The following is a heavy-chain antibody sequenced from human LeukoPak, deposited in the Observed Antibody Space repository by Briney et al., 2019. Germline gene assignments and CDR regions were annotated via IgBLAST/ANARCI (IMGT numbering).Heavy chain of an antibody. J-gene: IGHJ4*02. V-gene: IGHV1-46*01. Sequence: ASVKVSCKASGYTFTSYGISWVRQAPGQGLEWMGIINPSGGSTSYAQKFQGRVTMTRDTSTSTVYMELSSLRSEDTAVYYCARRSSGYDLDYWGQGTLVTVSS. CDR1: GYTFTSYG. CDR2: INPSGGST. D-gene: IGHD5-12*01. CDR3: ARRSSGYDLDY.